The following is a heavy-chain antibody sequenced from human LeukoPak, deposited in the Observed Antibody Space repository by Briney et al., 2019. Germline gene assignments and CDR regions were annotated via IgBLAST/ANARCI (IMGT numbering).Heavy chain of an antibody. CDR2: ISSSGGTI. D-gene: IGHD7-27*01. V-gene: IGHV3-11*01. J-gene: IGHJ4*02. CDR1: GFTFSDSY. CDR3: AKEGGDWGEGYFDY. Sequence: GGSLRLSCAASGFTFSDSYMSWIRQVPGKGLEWISYISSSGGTIYYADSVKGRFTISRDNAKNSLYLQMNSLRAEDAAVYYCAKEGGDWGEGYFDYWGQGTLVTVSS.